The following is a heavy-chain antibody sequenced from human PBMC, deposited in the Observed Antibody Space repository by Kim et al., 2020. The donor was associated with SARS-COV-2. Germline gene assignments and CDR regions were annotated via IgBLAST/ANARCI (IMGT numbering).Heavy chain of an antibody. Sequence: SETLSLTCTVSGGSMSTTSYYWDWIRQSPGKGLEWIGAVYYDGTTYYNPSLQSRVTISVDTSKSQFSLKLSSVTAADTAVYYCARQWRPDSLPAAVADYWGQGILVTVSS. CDR2: VYYDGTT. CDR3: ARQWRPDSLPAAVADY. V-gene: IGHV4-39*01. D-gene: IGHD2-2*01. J-gene: IGHJ4*02. CDR1: GGSMSTTSYY.